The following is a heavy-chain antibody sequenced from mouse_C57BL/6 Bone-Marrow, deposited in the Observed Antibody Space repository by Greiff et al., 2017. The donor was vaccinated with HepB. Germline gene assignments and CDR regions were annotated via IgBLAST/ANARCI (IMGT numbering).Heavy chain of an antibody. CDR3: AGGWYFDV. CDR1: GFTFTDYY. J-gene: IGHJ1*03. Sequence: EVQVVESGGGLVQPGGSLSLSCAASGFTFTDYYMSWVRRPPGKALEWLGFIRNKANGYTTEYSASVKGLFTISRDNSQSILYLQMNALRAEDSATYYCAGGWYFDVWGTGTTVTVSS. CDR2: IRNKANGYTT. V-gene: IGHV7-3*01.